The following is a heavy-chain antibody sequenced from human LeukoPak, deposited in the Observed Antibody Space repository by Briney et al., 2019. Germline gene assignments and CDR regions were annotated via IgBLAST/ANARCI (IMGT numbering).Heavy chain of an antibody. CDR3: ARAVVGGTFDI. V-gene: IGHV4-59*01. CDR1: GGSISSYY. D-gene: IGHD2-15*01. J-gene: IGHJ3*02. Sequence: SETLSLTCTVSGGSISSYYWSWIRQPPGKGLEWIGEINHSGSTNYNPSLKSRVTISVDTSKNQFSLNLSSVTAADTAVYYCARAVVGGTFDIWGQGTMVTVSS. CDR2: INHSGST.